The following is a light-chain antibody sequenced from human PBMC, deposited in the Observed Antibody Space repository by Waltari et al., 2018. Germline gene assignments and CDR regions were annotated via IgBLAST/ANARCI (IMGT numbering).Light chain of an antibody. CDR2: DAS. Sequence: EIVLTQSPATLSLSPGEGATLSCRASQSVSSQLVWYQQKRGQAPRRLIYDASNRATGIPARFSGSGSGTDFTLTISSLEPEDFAVYYCQQCNNSPPTFGQGTKVEIK. CDR3: QQCNNSPPT. V-gene: IGKV3-11*01. CDR1: QSVSSQ. J-gene: IGKJ1*01.